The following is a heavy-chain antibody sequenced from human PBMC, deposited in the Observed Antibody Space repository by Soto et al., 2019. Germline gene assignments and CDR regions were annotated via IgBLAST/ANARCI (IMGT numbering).Heavy chain of an antibody. Sequence: QVQLQESGPGLVKPSETLSLTCSVSGGSITSHYCSWFRQPPGKGLEWIGYIHYSGSTSYNPSLKSRVTMSVDTSKNQFSLKVTSVTAADTALYYCARQGFGQLHGLVDVWGPGTTVTVSS. V-gene: IGHV4-59*08. CDR3: ARQGFGQLHGLVDV. J-gene: IGHJ6*02. CDR2: IHYSGST. CDR1: GGSITSHY. D-gene: IGHD3-10*01.